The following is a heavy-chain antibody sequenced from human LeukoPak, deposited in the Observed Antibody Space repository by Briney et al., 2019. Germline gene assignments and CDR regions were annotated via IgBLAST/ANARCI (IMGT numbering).Heavy chain of an antibody. Sequence: SQTLSLTCAISGDSVSGNSAAWNWIRQSPSRGLEWLGRTYYRSKWYNDYAISVRSRTTFNPDTSNNQFSLHLNSVTPEDTAVYYCARRLTQYDCFDPWGQGILVTVSS. CDR1: GDSVSGNSAA. CDR2: TYYRSKWYN. CDR3: ARRLTQYDCFDP. J-gene: IGHJ5*02. V-gene: IGHV6-1*01. D-gene: IGHD2-2*01.